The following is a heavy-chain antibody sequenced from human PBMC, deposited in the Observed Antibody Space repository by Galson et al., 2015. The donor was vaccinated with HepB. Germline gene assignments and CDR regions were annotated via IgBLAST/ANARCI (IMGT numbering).Heavy chain of an antibody. CDR3: ARYGSGSPYGMDV. J-gene: IGHJ6*02. V-gene: IGHV2-5*01. CDR2: IYWNDDK. Sequence: PALVKPTQTLTLTCTFSGFSLSSSGVGVGWIRQPPGKALEWLALIYWNDDKRYSPSLKGRLAITKDTSKNQVVLKMTNMDSVDTATYYCARYGSGSPYGMDVWGQGTTVTVSS. D-gene: IGHD3-10*01. CDR1: GFSLSSSGVG.